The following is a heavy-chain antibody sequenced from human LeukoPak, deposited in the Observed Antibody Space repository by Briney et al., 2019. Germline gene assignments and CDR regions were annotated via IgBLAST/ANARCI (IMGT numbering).Heavy chain of an antibody. CDR2: INPGRTET. CDR1: GFPLSTYW. V-gene: IGHV3-7*01. J-gene: IGHJ4*02. Sequence: QPGGPLSLFCGASGFPLSTYWVTWARDAPGRALECGANINPGRTETYYVEHVKGRFTISRDNAKSLVYLQMSSLRAEDSAVYHCGRFGYVAGVDLWGQGTLVTVSS. CDR3: GRFGYVAGVDL. D-gene: IGHD6-19*01.